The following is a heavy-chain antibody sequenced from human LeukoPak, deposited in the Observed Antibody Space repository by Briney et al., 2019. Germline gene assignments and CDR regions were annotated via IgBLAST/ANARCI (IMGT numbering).Heavy chain of an antibody. CDR3: ARDQGRFLEWLSRYYYYGMDV. J-gene: IGHJ6*02. V-gene: IGHV1-18*01. CDR2: ISAYNGNT. CDR1: GYTFTSYG. D-gene: IGHD3-3*01. Sequence: ASVKVSCKASGYTFTSYGISWVRQAPGQGLEWMGWISAYNGNTNYAQKLQGRVTMTTDTSTSTAYMEPRSLRSDDTAVYYCARDQGRFLEWLSRYYYYGMDVWGQGTTVTVSS.